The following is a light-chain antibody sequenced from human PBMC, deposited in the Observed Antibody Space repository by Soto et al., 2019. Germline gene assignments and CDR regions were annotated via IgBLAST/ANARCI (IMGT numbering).Light chain of an antibody. CDR3: QQRSDWPLIT. J-gene: IGKJ5*01. Sequence: EIVLTQSPATLSLSPGERATLSCRASQSVSSYLAWYQQKPGQVPRLLIYEASSRATGIPARFSASGSGTDFTLTISSLEPEDSAVYYCQQRSDWPLITFGQGTRLEIK. CDR2: EAS. CDR1: QSVSSY. V-gene: IGKV3-11*01.